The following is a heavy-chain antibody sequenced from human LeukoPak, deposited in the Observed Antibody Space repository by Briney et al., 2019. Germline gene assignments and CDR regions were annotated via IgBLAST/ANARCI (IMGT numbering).Heavy chain of an antibody. CDR3: AKDLDVVVPAAIGGTNWFDP. J-gene: IGHJ5*02. D-gene: IGHD2-2*01. CDR1: GFTFSSYG. Sequence: PGGSLRLSCAASGFTFSSYGMHWVRQAPGKGLEWVAFIRYDGSNKYYADSVKGRFTISRDNSKNTLYLQMNSLRAEDTAVYYCAKDLDVVVPAAIGGTNWFDPWGQGTLVTVSS. CDR2: IRYDGSNK. V-gene: IGHV3-30*02.